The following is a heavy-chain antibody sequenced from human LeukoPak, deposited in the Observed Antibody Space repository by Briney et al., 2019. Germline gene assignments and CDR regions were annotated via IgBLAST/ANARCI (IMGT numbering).Heavy chain of an antibody. Sequence: GASVKVSCKASGGTFSSYAISWVRQAPGQGLEWMGGIIPIFGTANYAQKFQGRVTITTDESTSTAYMELSSLRSEDTAVYYCARAQGYYYYMDVWGKGTTVTVSS. CDR3: ARAQGYYYYMDV. V-gene: IGHV1-69*05. CDR2: IIPIFGTA. CDR1: GGTFSSYA. J-gene: IGHJ6*03.